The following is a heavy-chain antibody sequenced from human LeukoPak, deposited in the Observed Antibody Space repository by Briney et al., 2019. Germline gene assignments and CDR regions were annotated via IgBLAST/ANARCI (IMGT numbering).Heavy chain of an antibody. CDR2: ISWDGGST. J-gene: IGHJ1*01. D-gene: IGHD3-10*01. V-gene: IGHV3-43D*03. CDR1: GFTFDDYA. Sequence: GGSLRLSCAASGFTFDDYAMHWVRQAPGKGLEWVSLISWDGGSTYYADSVKGRFTISRDNGKNSLYLQMNSLRAEDTALYYCAKGATYYYGSGAEYFQHWGQGTLVTVSS. CDR3: AKGATYYYGSGAEYFQH.